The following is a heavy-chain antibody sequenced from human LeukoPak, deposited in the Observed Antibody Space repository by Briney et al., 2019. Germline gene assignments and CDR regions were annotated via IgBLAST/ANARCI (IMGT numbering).Heavy chain of an antibody. CDR3: AKGKGDTGGSIDY. Sequence: GGSLRLTCAASGFTFSSYAMSWVRQAPGEGLEWVSGISGSGGSTYYADSVKGRITISRDNSKNTLYLQMNSLRAEDTAVYYCAKGKGDTGGSIDYGGQGTLVTVSS. CDR2: ISGSGGST. V-gene: IGHV3-23*01. CDR1: GFTFSSYA. J-gene: IGHJ4*02. D-gene: IGHD3-16*01.